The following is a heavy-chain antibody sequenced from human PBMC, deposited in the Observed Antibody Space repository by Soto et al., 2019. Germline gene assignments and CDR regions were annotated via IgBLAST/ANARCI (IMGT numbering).Heavy chain of an antibody. D-gene: IGHD3-22*01. Sequence: SETLSLTCAVSGGSISSGGYSWNWIRQPPGKGLEWIGYIYHSGSTLYNPSLKSRVTISVDKSKNQFSLKLSSVTAADTAVYYCAIYDSSGSRGFQHWGQGTLVTVSS. CDR3: AIYDSSGSRGFQH. CDR1: GGSISSGGYS. CDR2: IYHSGST. J-gene: IGHJ1*01. V-gene: IGHV4-30-2*01.